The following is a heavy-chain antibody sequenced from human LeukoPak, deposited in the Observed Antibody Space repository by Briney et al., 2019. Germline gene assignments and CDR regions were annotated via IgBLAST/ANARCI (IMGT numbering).Heavy chain of an antibody. V-gene: IGHV3-7*03. J-gene: IGHJ4*02. D-gene: IGHD6-13*01. Sequence: GGSLRLSCAASGFTFSGFWMSWDRQAPGKGLEWVANIKPDGTTKFYVDSVKGRFTISRDNALNSLYLQMNSLRAEDTAIYYCARSIPYGTTWYGRSDYWGQGTLVTVSS. CDR1: GFTFSGFW. CDR2: IKPDGTTK. CDR3: ARSIPYGTTWYGRSDY.